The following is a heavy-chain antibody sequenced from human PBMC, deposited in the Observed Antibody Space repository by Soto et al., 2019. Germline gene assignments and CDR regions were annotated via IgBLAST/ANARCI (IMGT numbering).Heavy chain of an antibody. CDR3: ARPSLYYYDSSGYFHDGFDI. Sequence: GESLKISCKGSGYSFTSYWIGWVRQMPGKGLEWMGIIYPGDSDTRYSPSFQGQVTISADKSISTAYLQWSSLKASDTAMYYCARPSLYYYDSSGYFHDGFDIWGQWXRV. CDR2: IYPGDSDT. CDR1: GYSFTSYW. D-gene: IGHD3-22*01. V-gene: IGHV5-51*01. J-gene: IGHJ3*02.